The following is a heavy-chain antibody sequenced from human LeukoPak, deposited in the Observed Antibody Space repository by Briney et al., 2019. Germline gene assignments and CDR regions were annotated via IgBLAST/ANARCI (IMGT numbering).Heavy chain of an antibody. CDR1: GFTFSSYG. Sequence: GGSLRLSCAASGFTFSSYGMHWVRQAPGKGLGWVAVIWYDGRNKYYADSVKGRFTISRDNSKNTLYLQMNSLRAEDTAVYYCARGLGIVGSTNGPAYDIWGQGTMVTVSS. CDR3: ARGLGIVGSTNGPAYDI. V-gene: IGHV3-33*01. J-gene: IGHJ3*02. D-gene: IGHD1-26*01. CDR2: IWYDGRNK.